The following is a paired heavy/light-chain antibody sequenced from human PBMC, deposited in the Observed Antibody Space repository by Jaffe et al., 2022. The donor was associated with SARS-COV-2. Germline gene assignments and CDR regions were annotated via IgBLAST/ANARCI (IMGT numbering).Heavy chain of an antibody. CDR2: ISYDGRHQ. V-gene: IGHV3-30*18. D-gene: IGHD2-2*01. CDR3: AKTDLKYCSKTPCLQSSFDS. Sequence: QVQLMESGGGVVQPGRSLRVSCAGTGFIFNDYGMHWVRQAPGKGLEWVAAISYDGRHQNYADSVKGRFIVSRDTSSNTMYLQMDSLRPDDTAIYYCAKTDLKYCSKTPCLQSSFDSWGQGTPVTVSS. CDR1: GFIFNDYG. J-gene: IGHJ4*02.
Light chain of an antibody. J-gene: IGLJ2*01. CDR3: QSYDSSLSGVI. Sequence: QSVLTQSPSVSGAPGQRVTISCTGNSANIGAGYDVHWYQHLPGAAPKLLIFNNNYRPSGVSDRFSGSRSGTSASLAISGLQAEDEADYYCQSYDSSLSGVIFGGGTRLTVL. CDR2: NNN. CDR1: SANIGAGYD. V-gene: IGLV1-40*01.